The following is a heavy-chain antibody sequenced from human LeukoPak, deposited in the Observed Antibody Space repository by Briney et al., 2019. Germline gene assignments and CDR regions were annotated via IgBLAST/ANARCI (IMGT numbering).Heavy chain of an antibody. CDR1: GYTFTSYD. V-gene: IGHV1-2*06. J-gene: IGHJ4*02. Sequence: GASVKVSCKASGYTFTSYDINWVRQATGQGLEWMGRINPNSGGTNYAQKFQGRVTMTRDTSISTAYMELSRLRSDDTAVYYCASAIAARYYFDYWGQGTLVTVSS. D-gene: IGHD6-6*01. CDR2: INPNSGGT. CDR3: ASAIAARYYFDY.